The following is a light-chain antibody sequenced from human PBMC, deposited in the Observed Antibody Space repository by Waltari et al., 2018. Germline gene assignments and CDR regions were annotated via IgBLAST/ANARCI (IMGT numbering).Light chain of an antibody. CDR1: QRVSRT. CDR3: QHYVRLPVT. V-gene: IGKV3-20*01. Sequence: EIVLTQSPGTLSLSPGERATLSCRASQRVSRTLAWYQQKPGQAPRLLIYGASTRAAGLPDRFSGSGSGTDFSLTISRLEPEDFAVYYCQHYVRLPVTFGQGTKVEIK. CDR2: GAS. J-gene: IGKJ1*01.